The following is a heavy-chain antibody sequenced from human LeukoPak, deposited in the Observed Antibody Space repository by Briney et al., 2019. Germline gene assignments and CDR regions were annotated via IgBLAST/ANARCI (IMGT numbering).Heavy chain of an antibody. Sequence: GGSLRLSCIAFGFTISPYYMGWARQAPGRGLEWVANIDKDAIEKYYVDSVKGRFTISRDNAKNSLRLEMNSLGVEDTAVYYCARGGLSYGFDVWGPGTVVTVSS. V-gene: IGHV3-7*01. CDR2: IDKDAIEK. D-gene: IGHD4/OR15-4a*01. CDR3: ARGGLSYGFDV. J-gene: IGHJ3*01. CDR1: GFTISPYY.